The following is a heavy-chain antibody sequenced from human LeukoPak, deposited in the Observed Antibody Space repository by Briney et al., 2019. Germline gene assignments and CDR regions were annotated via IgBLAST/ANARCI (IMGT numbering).Heavy chain of an antibody. V-gene: IGHV3-21*01. Sequence: GGSLRLSCAASGFTFNSYSMNWVGQAPGKGLEWVSSISSSSSSIHYADSVKGRFTISRDNAKNSLYLQMNSLRAEDTAVYYCARASGDIVETATMGSYWGQGTLVTVSS. CDR1: GFTFNSYS. CDR3: ARASGDIVETATMGSY. CDR2: ISSSSSSI. J-gene: IGHJ4*02. D-gene: IGHD5-18*01.